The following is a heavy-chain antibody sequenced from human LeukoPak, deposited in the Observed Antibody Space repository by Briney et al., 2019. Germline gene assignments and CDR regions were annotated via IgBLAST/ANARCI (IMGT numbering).Heavy chain of an antibody. CDR3: ARVTLYGDYSGYFDL. D-gene: IGHD4-17*01. Sequence: PSETLSLTCTVSGGSISSSSYYWGWIRQPPGKGLEWIGSIYYSGSTYYNPSLKSRVTISVDTSKNQFSLKPSSVTAADTAVYYCARVTLYGDYSGYFDLWGRGTLVTVSS. J-gene: IGHJ2*01. CDR1: GGSISSSSYY. CDR2: IYYSGST. V-gene: IGHV4-39*07.